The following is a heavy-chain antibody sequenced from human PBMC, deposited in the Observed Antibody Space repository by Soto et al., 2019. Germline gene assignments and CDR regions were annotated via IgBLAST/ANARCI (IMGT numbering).Heavy chain of an antibody. D-gene: IGHD2-2*01. CDR2: ISYDGSNK. Sequence: GGSLRLSCAASGFTFSSYGMHWVRQAPGKGLEWVAVISYDGSNKYYADSVKGRFTISRDNSKNTLYLQMNSLRAEDTAVYYCAKGLVVPAALYYYYYYGMDVWGQGTTVTVYS. CDR3: AKGLVVPAALYYYYYYGMDV. CDR1: GFTFSSYG. J-gene: IGHJ6*02. V-gene: IGHV3-30*18.